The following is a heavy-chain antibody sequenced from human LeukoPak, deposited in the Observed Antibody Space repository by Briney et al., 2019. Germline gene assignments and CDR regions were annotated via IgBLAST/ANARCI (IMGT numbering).Heavy chain of an antibody. J-gene: IGHJ4*02. CDR2: ISAYNGNT. CDR1: GYTFTSYG. Sequence: ASVKVSCKASGYTFTSYGISWVRQAPGQGLEWMGWISAYNGNTNYAQKLQGRVTMTTDTSTSTAYMELRSLRSDDTAVYYCAREHYYDSSGYPIDYWGQGTLVTVSS. V-gene: IGHV1-18*01. D-gene: IGHD3-22*01. CDR3: AREHYYDSSGYPIDY.